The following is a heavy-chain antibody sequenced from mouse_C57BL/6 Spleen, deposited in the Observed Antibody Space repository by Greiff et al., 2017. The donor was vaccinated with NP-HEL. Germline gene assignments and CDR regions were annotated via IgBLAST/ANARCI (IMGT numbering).Heavy chain of an antibody. J-gene: IGHJ4*01. D-gene: IGHD3-2*02. CDR3: ARWGGSGPFYYAMDY. CDR2: INPSNGGT. V-gene: IGHV1-53*01. CDR1: GYTFTSYW. Sequence: QVQLQQPGTELVKPGASVKLSCKASGYTFTSYWMHWVKQRPGQGLEWIGNINPSNGGTNYNEKFKSKATLTVDKSSSTAYMRLSSLTSEDSAVYYCARWGGSGPFYYAMDYWGQGTSVTVSS.